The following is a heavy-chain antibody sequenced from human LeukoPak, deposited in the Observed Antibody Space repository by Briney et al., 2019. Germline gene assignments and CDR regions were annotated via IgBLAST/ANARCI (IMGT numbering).Heavy chain of an antibody. CDR2: IYYSGST. D-gene: IGHD3-3*01. V-gene: IGHV4-39*01. J-gene: IGHJ4*02. CDR3: ARIWSGYLGFDY. CDR1: GGSISSSRYY. Sequence: SETLSLTCTVSGGSISSSRYYWGWIRPPPGKGLEWIGSIYYSGSTYYNPCLTSRVTISVDTSKNQFSLKLSSVTAADTAVYYCARIWSGYLGFDYWGQGTLVTVSS.